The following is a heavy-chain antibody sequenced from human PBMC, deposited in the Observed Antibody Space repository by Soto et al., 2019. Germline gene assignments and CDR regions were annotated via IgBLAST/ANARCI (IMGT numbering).Heavy chain of an antibody. V-gene: IGHV4-4*02. J-gene: IGHJ4*02. CDR1: GASIASSDW. Sequence: PSETLSLTCAVSGASIASSDWWSWVRQPPGKGLEWIGEVDHSGRTKYNPSLKSRVTISVDKSKNQFSLKLNSVTAADAAVYYCARADCGGGSCYSDSWGQGIPVTVSS. D-gene: IGHD2-15*01. CDR3: ARADCGGGSCYSDS. CDR2: VDHSGRT.